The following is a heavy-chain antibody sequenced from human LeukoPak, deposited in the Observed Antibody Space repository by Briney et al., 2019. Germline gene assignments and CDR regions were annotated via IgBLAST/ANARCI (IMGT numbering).Heavy chain of an antibody. J-gene: IGHJ3*02. D-gene: IGHD2-15*01. CDR3: AKHGRTRISPI. CDR1: RFIFSDYA. CDR2: ISSSSSTI. V-gene: IGHV3-48*02. Sequence: GGSLSCSCAASRFIFSDYARNWLRQAPGKGLEWVSYISSSSSTIHYADSVKGRFTMSRGNAKSSLCLQMHSVRDEDTAVYYCAKHGRTRISPIWGQGTMVTVSS.